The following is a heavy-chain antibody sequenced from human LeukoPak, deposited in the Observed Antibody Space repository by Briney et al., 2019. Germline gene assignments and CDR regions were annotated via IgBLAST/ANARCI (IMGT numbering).Heavy chain of an antibody. CDR1: GFTFSSYW. V-gene: IGHV3-7*01. CDR2: IKQDGSEK. Sequence: PGGSLRLSCAASGFTFSSYWMSWVRQAPGRGLEWVANIKQDGSEKYYVDSVKGRFTISRDNAKNSLYLQMNSLRAEDTAVYYCAKDRAYSGYDLGPMDVWGKGTTVTVSS. J-gene: IGHJ6*04. D-gene: IGHD5-12*01. CDR3: AKDRAYSGYDLGPMDV.